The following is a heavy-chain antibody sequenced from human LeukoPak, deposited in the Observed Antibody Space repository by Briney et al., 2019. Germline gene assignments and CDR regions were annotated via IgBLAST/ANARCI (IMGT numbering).Heavy chain of an antibody. CDR2: ISWNSGSI. Sequence: GRSLRLSCAASGFPFDDYAMHWVRQAPGKGLEWVSGISWNSGSIGYADSVKGRFTISRDNAKNSLYLQMNSLRAGDMALYYCAKDVAAAPVGYFQHWGQGTLVTVSS. CDR1: GFPFDDYA. CDR3: AKDVAAAPVGYFQH. D-gene: IGHD6-13*01. J-gene: IGHJ1*01. V-gene: IGHV3-9*03.